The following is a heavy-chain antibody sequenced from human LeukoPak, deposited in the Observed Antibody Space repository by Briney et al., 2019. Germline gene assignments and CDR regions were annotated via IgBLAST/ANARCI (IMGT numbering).Heavy chain of an antibody. CDR2: IYPDDSDT. D-gene: IGHD3-10*01. J-gene: IGHJ5*02. V-gene: IGHV5-51*01. Sequence: PGASLQISCETSGYSFTTYWIGLVRQRPGTGLEWVGAIYPDDSDTRYSPSFQGQVAISADRSIRTAYLKWNSLKASDTGMYYCARQRGASGTVSWFDPWGQGTLVTVSS. CDR1: GYSFTTYW. CDR3: ARQRGASGTVSWFDP.